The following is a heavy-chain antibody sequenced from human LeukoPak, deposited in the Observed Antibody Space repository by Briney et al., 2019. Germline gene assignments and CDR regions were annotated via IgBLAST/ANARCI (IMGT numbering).Heavy chain of an antibody. CDR3: ARANDILSSTHFDY. V-gene: IGHV4-59*01. J-gene: IGHJ4*02. Sequence: SETLSLTCAVYGGSFSGYYWSWIRQPPGKGLEWIGYIYYSGSTNYNPSLKSRVTISVDTSKNQFSLKLSSVTAADTAVYYCARANDILSSTHFDYWGQGTLVTVSS. D-gene: IGHD3-9*01. CDR2: IYYSGST. CDR1: GGSFSGYY.